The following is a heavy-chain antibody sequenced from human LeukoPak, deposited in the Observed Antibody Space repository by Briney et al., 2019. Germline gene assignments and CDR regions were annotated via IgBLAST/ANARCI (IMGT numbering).Heavy chain of an antibody. CDR3: AGSTGGWYLFDY. D-gene: IGHD6-19*01. V-gene: IGHV3-21*01. CDR1: GFTFSSYN. J-gene: IGHJ4*02. Sequence: GGSLRLSCAASGFTFSSYNINWVRQAPGKGLEWVSSITISSSYIYYADSVKGRFTISRDNAKNSLYLQMNSLRAEDTAVYHCAGSTGGWYLFDYWGQGTLVTVSS. CDR2: ITISSSYI.